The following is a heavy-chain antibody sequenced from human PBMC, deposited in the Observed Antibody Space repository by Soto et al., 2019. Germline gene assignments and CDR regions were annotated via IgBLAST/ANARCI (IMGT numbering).Heavy chain of an antibody. Sequence: SETLSLTCTVSGGSISSYYWSWIRQPPGKGLEWIGYIYYSGSTNYNPSLKSRVTISVDTSKNQFSLKLSSVTAADTAVYYCARIQRPDYDFWSGYINWFDPWGQGTLVTVSS. CDR1: GGSISSYY. D-gene: IGHD3-3*01. CDR3: ARIQRPDYDFWSGYINWFDP. J-gene: IGHJ5*02. V-gene: IGHV4-59*01. CDR2: IYYSGST.